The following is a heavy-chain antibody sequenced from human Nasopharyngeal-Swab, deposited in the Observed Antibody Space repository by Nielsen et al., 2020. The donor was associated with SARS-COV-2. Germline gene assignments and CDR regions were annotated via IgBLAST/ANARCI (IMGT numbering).Heavy chain of an antibody. Sequence: ASVKVSCKASGYSFTSYDINWVRQATGQGLEWMGWMNPNSANTGCAQKFQGRVTMTRNTSISTAYMELSSLRSEDTAVYYCARDHPSDNCRLPACYYGMDVWGQGTTVTVSS. CDR2: MNPNSANT. CDR3: ARDHPSDNCRLPACYYGMDV. CDR1: GYSFTSYD. J-gene: IGHJ6*02. V-gene: IGHV1-8*01. D-gene: IGHD1-1*01.